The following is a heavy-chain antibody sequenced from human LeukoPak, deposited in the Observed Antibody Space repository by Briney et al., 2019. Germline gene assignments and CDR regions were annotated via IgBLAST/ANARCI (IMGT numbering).Heavy chain of an antibody. CDR2: ISAYNGNT. D-gene: IGHD2-15*01. Sequence: ASVKVSCNASGYTFTSYGISWVRQAPGQGLEWMGWISAYNGNTNYAQKLQGRVTMTTDTSTSTAYMELRSLRSEDTAVYYCARGYCSGGSCYELDYWGQGTLVTVSS. CDR1: GYTFTSYG. CDR3: ARGYCSGGSCYELDY. V-gene: IGHV1-18*01. J-gene: IGHJ4*02.